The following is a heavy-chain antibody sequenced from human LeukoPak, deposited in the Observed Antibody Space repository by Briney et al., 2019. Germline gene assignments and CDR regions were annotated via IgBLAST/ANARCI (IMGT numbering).Heavy chain of an antibody. V-gene: IGHV4-39*01. CDR1: GGSISSSSFY. J-gene: IGHJ4*02. CDR3: ARQKYYDSSAFDY. CDR2: ISYSGSA. D-gene: IGHD3-22*01. Sequence: SETLSLTCIVSGGSISSSSFYWGWVRQPPGKGLEWIGSISYSGSAFCNPSLKSRISISVDTSKNQFSLKLSSVTAADTAVYYCARQKYYDSSAFDYWGQGTLVTVSS.